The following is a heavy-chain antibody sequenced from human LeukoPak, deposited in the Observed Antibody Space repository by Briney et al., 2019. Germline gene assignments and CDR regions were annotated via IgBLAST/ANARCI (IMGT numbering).Heavy chain of an antibody. CDR2: IYSSGST. Sequence: SETLSLTCTVSGASISSPTYYWSWIRQPAGKGLEWIGRIYSSGSTNYHPSLKSRVTISVDTSKNQFSLNLSSVTAADTAVYYCARYSSSWSYLDYWGQGTLVTVSS. D-gene: IGHD6-13*01. CDR1: GASISSPTYY. J-gene: IGHJ4*02. CDR3: ARYSSSWSYLDY. V-gene: IGHV4-61*02.